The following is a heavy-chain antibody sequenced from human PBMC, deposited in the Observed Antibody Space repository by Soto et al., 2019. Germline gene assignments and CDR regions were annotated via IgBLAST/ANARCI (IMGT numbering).Heavy chain of an antibody. J-gene: IGHJ5*02. V-gene: IGHV1-69*13. CDR1: GGTFSSYA. CDR2: IIPIFGTA. Sequence: SVKVSCKASGGTFSSYAISWVRQAPGQGLEWMGGIIPIFGTANYAQKFQGRVTITADESTSTAYMELSSLRSEDTAVYYCARDFHITGTTSGPWGQGTLVTVSS. D-gene: IGHD1-20*01. CDR3: ARDFHITGTTSGP.